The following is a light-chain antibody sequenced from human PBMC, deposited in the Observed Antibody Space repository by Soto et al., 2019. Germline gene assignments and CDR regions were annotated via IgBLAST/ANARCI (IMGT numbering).Light chain of an antibody. CDR3: QQRSNWPPIT. J-gene: IGKJ5*01. V-gene: IGKV3-11*01. CDR1: QRVRTSY. CDR2: DAS. Sequence: EIVLTQSPVTLSLSPGERATLSCRASQRVRTSYFAWYQQIPGQAPRLLIYDASNRATGIPARFSGSGSGTDFTLTISSLEPEDFAVYYCQQRSNWPPITFGQGTRLEI.